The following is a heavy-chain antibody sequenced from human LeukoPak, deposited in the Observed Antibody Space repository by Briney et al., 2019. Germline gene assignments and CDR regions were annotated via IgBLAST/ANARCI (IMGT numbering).Heavy chain of an antibody. D-gene: IGHD1-26*01. CDR1: GFTFSSYE. V-gene: IGHV3-48*03. J-gene: IGHJ5*02. CDR3: ARDESGWELLFDP. Sequence: PGGSLRLSCAASGFTFSSYEMNWVRQAPGKGLEWVSYISSSGSTIYYADSVKGRFTISRDNAKNSLYLQMNSLRAEDTAVYYCARDESGWELLFDPWSQGTLVTVSS. CDR2: ISSSGSTI.